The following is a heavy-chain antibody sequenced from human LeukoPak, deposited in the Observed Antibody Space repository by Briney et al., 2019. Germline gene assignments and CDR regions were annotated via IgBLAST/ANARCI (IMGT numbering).Heavy chain of an antibody. Sequence: PSETLSLTCSVSGGSISISTYYWGWIRQPPGKGLEWIGGIYFRGNTYYNPSLKSRVTISVDTSKIQFSLRATSVTAADTAVYYCARLSRYGSSTTCSYFDYWGQGTLVTVSS. CDR1: GGSISISTYY. J-gene: IGHJ4*02. CDR3: ARLSRYGSSTTCSYFDY. CDR2: IYFRGNT. V-gene: IGHV4-39*01. D-gene: IGHD2-2*01.